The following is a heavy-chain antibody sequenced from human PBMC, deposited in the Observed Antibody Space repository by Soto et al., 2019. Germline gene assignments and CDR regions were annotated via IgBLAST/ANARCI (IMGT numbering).Heavy chain of an antibody. D-gene: IGHD3-10*01. Sequence: QVQLVESGGGVVQPGRSLRLSCAASGFTFSSYAMHWVRQAPGKGLEWVAVISYDGSNKYYADSVKGRFTISRDNSKNTLYLQMNSLRAEDTAVYYCARGRITMVRVVIHNWFDPWGQGTLVPVSS. CDR3: ARGRITMVRVVIHNWFDP. V-gene: IGHV3-30-3*01. CDR2: ISYDGSNK. J-gene: IGHJ5*02. CDR1: GFTFSSYA.